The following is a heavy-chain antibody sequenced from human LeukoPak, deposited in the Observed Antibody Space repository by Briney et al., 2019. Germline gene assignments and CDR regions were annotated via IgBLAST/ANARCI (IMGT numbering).Heavy chain of an antibody. J-gene: IGHJ5*02. D-gene: IGHD2-2*01. CDR1: GGTFSSYA. Sequence: SSVKVSCKASGGTFSSYAINWVRQAPGQGLEWMGGIIPIFGTANYAQKFQGRVRITADESTSTAYMELSSLRSEDTAVYYCASDIVVVPAAMGNWFDPWGQGTLVTVSS. CDR2: IIPIFGTA. CDR3: ASDIVVVPAAMGNWFDP. V-gene: IGHV1-69*01.